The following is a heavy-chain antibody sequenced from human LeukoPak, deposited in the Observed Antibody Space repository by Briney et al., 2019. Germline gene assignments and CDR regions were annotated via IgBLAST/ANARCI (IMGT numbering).Heavy chain of an antibody. CDR1: GFTVSRNY. J-gene: IGHJ6*03. D-gene: IGHD5-24*01. V-gene: IGHV3-53*01. Sequence: PGGSLRLSCAASGFTVSRNYMSWVRQAPGKGLEWVSVIYGGGSTSYADSVKGRFIISRDNSKNTLYLQMNSLRADDTAVYYCARDRRDGNYYMVVWGKGTTVIVSS. CDR2: IYGGGST. CDR3: ARDRRDGNYYMVV.